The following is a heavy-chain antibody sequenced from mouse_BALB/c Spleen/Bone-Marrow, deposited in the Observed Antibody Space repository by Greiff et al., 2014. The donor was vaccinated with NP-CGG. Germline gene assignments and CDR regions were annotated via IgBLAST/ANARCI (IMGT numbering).Heavy chain of an antibody. CDR2: VYPGNNDT. V-gene: IGHV1-5*01. CDR1: GYTFTSFW. CDR3: TRYYYGGRDWYFDV. Sequence: VQLQQSGAVLARPGASVRMSCKASGYTFTSFWMHWVKQRPGQGLEWIGAVYPGNNDTNYDQNFKGKAKLTAVTSTSTAYMEFSGLTNEDSAVYYCTRYYYGGRDWYFDVWGAGTTVTVSS. J-gene: IGHJ1*01. D-gene: IGHD1-1*01.